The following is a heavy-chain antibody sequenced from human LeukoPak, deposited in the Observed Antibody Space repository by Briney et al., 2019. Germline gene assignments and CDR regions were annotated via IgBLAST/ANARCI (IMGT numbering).Heavy chain of an antibody. J-gene: IGHJ4*02. CDR3: ARGPSGSYYEDY. Sequence: GASVKVSCKASGYTFTGYYMHWVRQAPGQGLEWMGWINPNSGGTNYAQKFQGRVTMTRDMSTSTVYMELSSLSSEDTAVYYCARGPSGSYYEDYWGQGTLVTVSS. V-gene: IGHV1-2*02. D-gene: IGHD1-26*01. CDR2: INPNSGGT. CDR1: GYTFTGYY.